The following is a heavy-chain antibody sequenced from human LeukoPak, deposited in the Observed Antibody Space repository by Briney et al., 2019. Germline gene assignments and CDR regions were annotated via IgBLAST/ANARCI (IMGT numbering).Heavy chain of an antibody. J-gene: IGHJ6*03. CDR2: INSDGSST. D-gene: IGHD6-19*01. CDR1: GFTFSSYW. Sequence: PGESLRLSCAASGFTFSSYWMHWVRQAPGKGLVWVSRINSDGSSTSYADSVKGRFTISRDNAKNTLYLQMNSLRAEDTAVYYCASPIAVADYYYYYYMDVWGKGTTVTVSS. CDR3: ASPIAVADYYYYYYMDV. V-gene: IGHV3-74*01.